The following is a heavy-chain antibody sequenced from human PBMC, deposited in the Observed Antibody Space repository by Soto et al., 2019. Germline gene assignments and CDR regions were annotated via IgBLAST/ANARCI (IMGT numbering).Heavy chain of an antibody. J-gene: IGHJ4*02. Sequence: QVQLQPWGAGLLKPSETLSLTCAVYGGSFSGYYCNWIRQPPGKGLEWSGEINHSGSTNYNPSLKCLVTLSVDTSKNQFSLKLTSVTAADTAVYYCARGWGRIFDYWGQGTLVTVSS. CDR2: INHSGST. D-gene: IGHD7-27*01. CDR3: ARGWGRIFDY. CDR1: GGSFSGYY. V-gene: IGHV4-34*01.